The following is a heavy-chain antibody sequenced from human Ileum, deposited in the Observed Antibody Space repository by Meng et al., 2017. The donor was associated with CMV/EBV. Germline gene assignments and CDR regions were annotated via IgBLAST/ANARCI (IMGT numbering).Heavy chain of an antibody. CDR2: MFYRGNT. V-gene: IGHV4-39*07. CDR1: GGSISNGNFY. CDR3: ARMTLYWYFDL. Sequence: QMQLRESGPGLVKPSETLSLTRTVSGGSISNGNFYWGWIRQTPGKELELIGSMFYRGNTYYNPSLRSRVTISLDTSKDQFSLRLTSVTGADTAVYYCARMTLYWYFDLWGRGSLVTVSS. J-gene: IGHJ2*01. D-gene: IGHD2-21*02.